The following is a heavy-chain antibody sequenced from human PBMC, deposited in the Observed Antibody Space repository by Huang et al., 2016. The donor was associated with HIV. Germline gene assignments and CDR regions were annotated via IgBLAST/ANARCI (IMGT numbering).Heavy chain of an antibody. J-gene: IGHJ6*02. V-gene: IGHV4-59*01. CDR1: GGSISSYY. Sequence: QVQLQESGPGLVKPSETLSLTCPVSGGSISSYYWSWIRQPPGKGLEWIGYIHYSGSTNNNHSLKSRVTTSVDTSKNQFFLKLSSVTAADTAVYYCARGGPYSRDYYYYGMDVWGQGTTVTVSS. CDR2: IHYSGST. CDR3: ARGGPYSRDYYYYGMDV. D-gene: IGHD6-13*01.